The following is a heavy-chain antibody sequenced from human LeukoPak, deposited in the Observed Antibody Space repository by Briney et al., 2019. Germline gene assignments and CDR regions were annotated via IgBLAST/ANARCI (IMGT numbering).Heavy chain of an antibody. CDR1: GFTFSDYY. Sequence: PGGSLRLSCAASGFTFSDYYMSWIRQAPGKGLEWVSYISSSGSTIYYADSVKGRFTISRDNAKNSLYLQMNSLRAEDTAVYYCATASTVPPATFDPWGQGTLVTVSS. CDR2: ISSSGSTI. D-gene: IGHD2-2*01. J-gene: IGHJ5*02. V-gene: IGHV3-11*01. CDR3: ATASTVPPATFDP.